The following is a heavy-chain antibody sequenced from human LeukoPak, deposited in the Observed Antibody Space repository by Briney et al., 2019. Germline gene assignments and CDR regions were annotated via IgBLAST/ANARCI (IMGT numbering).Heavy chain of an antibody. Sequence: PSETLSLTCTVSGGSISSGSYYWSWIRQPAGKGLEWIGRIYTSGSTNYNPSLKSRVTISVDTSKNQFSLKLSSVTAADTAVFYCATEELVGTTSLDYWGQGTLVTVSS. CDR2: IYTSGST. V-gene: IGHV4-61*02. J-gene: IGHJ4*02. CDR3: ATEELVGTTSLDY. CDR1: GGSISSGSYY. D-gene: IGHD2-2*01.